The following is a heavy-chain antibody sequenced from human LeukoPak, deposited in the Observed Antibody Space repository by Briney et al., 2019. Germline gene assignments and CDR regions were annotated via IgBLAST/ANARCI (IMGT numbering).Heavy chain of an antibody. CDR2: IHYSGST. CDR1: AGSISGYY. Sequence: SETLSLTCTVSAGSISGYYWSWIRQPPGKGLEWIGYIHYSGSTNYNPSLQSRLTVFLDTSKNQFALKLNSVTAADTAVYYCVRDFIAAASGAFDIWGQGTTDTVSS. J-gene: IGHJ3*02. V-gene: IGHV4-59*01. CDR3: VRDFIAAASGAFDI. D-gene: IGHD6-13*01.